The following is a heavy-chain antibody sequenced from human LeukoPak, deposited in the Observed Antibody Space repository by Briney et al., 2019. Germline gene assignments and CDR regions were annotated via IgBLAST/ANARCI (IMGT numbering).Heavy chain of an antibody. J-gene: IGHJ4*02. Sequence: GGSLRLSCAASGFTFSSNAMSWVRQAPGKGLEWVSGISGSGGSTYYADSVKGRFTISRDNSKNTLYLQMNSLRAEDTAVYYCAKAPQWLVSPHYFDYWGQGTLVTVSS. CDR3: AKAPQWLVSPHYFDY. CDR2: ISGSGGST. V-gene: IGHV3-23*01. D-gene: IGHD6-19*01. CDR1: GFTFSSNA.